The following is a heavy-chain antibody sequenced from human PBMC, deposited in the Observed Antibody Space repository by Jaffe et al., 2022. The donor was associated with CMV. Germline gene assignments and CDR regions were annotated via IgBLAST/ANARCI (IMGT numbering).Heavy chain of an antibody. CDR2: IKSKTDGGTT. Sequence: EVQLVESGGGLVKPGGSLRLSCAASGFTFSNAWMSWVRQAPGKGLEWVGRIKSKTDGGTTDYAAPVKGRFTISRDDSKNTLYLQMNSLKTEDTAVYYCTTDSWWDPTRDAFDIWGQGTMVTVSS. CDR1: GFTFSNAW. CDR3: TTDSWWDPTRDAFDI. D-gene: IGHD2-15*01. J-gene: IGHJ3*02. V-gene: IGHV3-15*01.